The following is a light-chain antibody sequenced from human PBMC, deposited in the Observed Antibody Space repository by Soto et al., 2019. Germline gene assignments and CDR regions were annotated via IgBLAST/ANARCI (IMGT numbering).Light chain of an antibody. Sequence: DMQMTQSPSSLSASVGDRVTITCQASQSISNYLNWYQQKPGKAPKLLIYAASSLQSGVPSRFSGSGSGTDFTLTISSLQPADFATYYCQQSYSTPRITFGQGTRLEIK. V-gene: IGKV1-39*01. CDR1: QSISNY. CDR2: AAS. CDR3: QQSYSTPRIT. J-gene: IGKJ5*01.